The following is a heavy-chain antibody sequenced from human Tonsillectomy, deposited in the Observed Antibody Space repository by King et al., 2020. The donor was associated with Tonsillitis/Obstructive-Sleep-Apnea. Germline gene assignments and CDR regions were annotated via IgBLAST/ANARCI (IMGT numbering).Heavy chain of an antibody. Sequence: QLQESGPGLVKPSETLSLTCTVSGGSISSSSYYWGWIRQPPGKGLEWIGSNYYSGSTYYNPSLKSRVTIAVDTSKNQFSLKLSSVTAADTAVYYCARHIPPLIAFAGSRDYWGQGTLVTVSS. CDR2: NYYSGST. CDR1: GGSISSSSYY. D-gene: IGHD6-13*01. V-gene: IGHV4-39*01. J-gene: IGHJ4*02. CDR3: ARHIPPLIAFAGSRDY.